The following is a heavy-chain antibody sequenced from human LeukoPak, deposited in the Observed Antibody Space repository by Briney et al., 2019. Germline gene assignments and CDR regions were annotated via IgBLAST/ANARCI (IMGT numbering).Heavy chain of an antibody. J-gene: IGHJ6*02. V-gene: IGHV3-23*01. CDR2: ISGSDGST. CDR3: ARSGYCSGGSFCSIYDYVWGSYRSNYYYGMDV. Sequence: PGGSLRLSCAASRFTFSTYAMSWVRQPPGKGLEWVSAISGSDGSTYYADSVKGRFTISRDNSKNTLYLRMNSLRAEDTAVYYCARSGYCSGGSFCSIYDYVWGSYRSNYYYGMDVWGQGTTVTVSS. CDR1: RFTFSTYA. D-gene: IGHD3-16*02.